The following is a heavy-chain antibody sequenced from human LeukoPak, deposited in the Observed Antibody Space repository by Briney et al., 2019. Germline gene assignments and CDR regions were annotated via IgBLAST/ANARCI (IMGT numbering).Heavy chain of an antibody. CDR1: GYTFTSYY. D-gene: IGHD1-1*01. Sequence: ASVKVSCKASGYTFTSYYMHWVRQAPGQGLEWMGIINPSDGSTSYAQKFQGRVTMTRDTSTSTVYMELSSLRSEDTAVYYCATFRPKQELEWVYWGQGTLVTVSS. CDR3: ATFRPKQELEWVY. J-gene: IGHJ4*02. V-gene: IGHV1-46*01. CDR2: INPSDGST.